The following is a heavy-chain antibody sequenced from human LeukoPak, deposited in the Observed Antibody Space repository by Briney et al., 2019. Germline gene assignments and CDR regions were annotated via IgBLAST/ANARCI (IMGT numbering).Heavy chain of an antibody. D-gene: IGHD3-3*01. J-gene: IGHJ4*02. CDR1: GFTFSSYA. CDR3: AKDQFSFDY. V-gene: IGHV3-23*01. CDR2: ISGSGGST. Sequence: GGSLRLSCAASGFTFSSYAMSWVRQAPGKGLEWVSAISGSGGSTYYADSVKSRFTISRDNSKNTLYLQMSSLRAEDTALYYCAKDQFSFDYWGQGTRVTVSS.